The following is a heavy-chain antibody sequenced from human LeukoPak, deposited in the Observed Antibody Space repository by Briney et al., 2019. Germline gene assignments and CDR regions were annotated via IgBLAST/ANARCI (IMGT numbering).Heavy chain of an antibody. CDR2: IYSGGST. Sequence: GGSLRLSCAASGFTFSSSAMSWVRQAPGKGLEWVSVIYSGGSTYYADSVKGRFTISRDNSKNALYLQMNSLRAEDTAVYYCAREVGASYFDYWGQGTLVTVSS. CDR3: AREVGASYFDY. D-gene: IGHD1-26*01. J-gene: IGHJ4*02. CDR1: GFTFSSSA. V-gene: IGHV3-53*01.